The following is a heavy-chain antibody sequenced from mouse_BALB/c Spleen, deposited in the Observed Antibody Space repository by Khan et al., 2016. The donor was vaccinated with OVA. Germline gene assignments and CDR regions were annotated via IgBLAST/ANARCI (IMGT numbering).Heavy chain of an antibody. V-gene: IGHV3-2*02. J-gene: IGHJ4*01. D-gene: IGHD2-3*01. CDR1: GYSITSDYA. CDR3: ARDGSRYNYAMDY. Sequence: EVKLQESGPGLVKPSQSLSLTCTVTGYSITSDYAWNWIRQFPGNKLEWMGYISSSGSTNYNPALKSRISITGDTSKNQFFLQLNSVTTEDTATYYCARDGSRYNYAMDYWGQGTSVTVSS. CDR2: ISSSGST.